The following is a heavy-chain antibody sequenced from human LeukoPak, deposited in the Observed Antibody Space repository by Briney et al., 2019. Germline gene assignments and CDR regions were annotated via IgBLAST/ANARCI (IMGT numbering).Heavy chain of an antibody. J-gene: IGHJ4*02. Sequence: GGSLRLSCAASGFTFSSYWMSWVRQAPGKGLEWVANIKQDGSEKYYVDSVKGRFTISRDNAKNSLYLQMNSLRAEDTAVYYCAGRGYPNPLYFDYWGQGTLVTVSS. CDR3: AGRGYPNPLYFDY. D-gene: IGHD3-22*01. V-gene: IGHV3-7*01. CDR1: GFTFSSYW. CDR2: IKQDGSEK.